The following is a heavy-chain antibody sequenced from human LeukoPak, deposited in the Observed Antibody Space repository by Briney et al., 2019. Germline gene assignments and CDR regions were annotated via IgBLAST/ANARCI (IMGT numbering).Heavy chain of an antibody. J-gene: IGHJ4*02. V-gene: IGHV3-11*04. CDR1: GFTFSDYY. Sequence: PGGSLRLSCAAFGFTFSDYYMSWIRQAPGKGLEWVSYISSSGSTIYYADSVKGRFTISRDNAKNSLYLQMNSLRAEDTAVYYCARDPIAARYYFDYWGQGTLVTVSS. CDR3: ARDPIAARYYFDY. D-gene: IGHD6-6*01. CDR2: ISSSGSTI.